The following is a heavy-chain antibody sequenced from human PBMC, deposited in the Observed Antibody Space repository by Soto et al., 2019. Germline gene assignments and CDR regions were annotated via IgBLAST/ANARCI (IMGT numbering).Heavy chain of an antibody. CDR2: IIPIFNST. Sequence: SVKVSCKVSGSRFSNYVISWVRQAPGHGLGWLGRIIPIFNSTKYAQSFQGRVTITADKSTSTASLELSSLRSDDTAVDYCAREGRGKKAGYNGLVSLGYWGQGTLVTVSS. J-gene: IGHJ4*02. CDR1: GSRFSNYV. D-gene: IGHD2-2*02. V-gene: IGHV1-69*06. CDR3: AREGRGKKAGYNGLVSLGY.